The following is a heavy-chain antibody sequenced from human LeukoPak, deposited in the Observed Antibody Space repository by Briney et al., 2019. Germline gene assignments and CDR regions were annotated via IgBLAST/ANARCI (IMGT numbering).Heavy chain of an antibody. CDR3: AREGGPYRPLDY. J-gene: IGHJ4*02. V-gene: IGHV4-4*07. Sequence: KPSETLSLTCTVSGGSINSYYWSWIRQPAGKGLEWIGRIYSSGSTNYNPSLKSRVSMSADTSKNQFSLRLSSVTAADTAVYYCAREGGPYRPLDYSGQGTLVTVAS. CDR2: IYSSGST. CDR1: GGSINSYY.